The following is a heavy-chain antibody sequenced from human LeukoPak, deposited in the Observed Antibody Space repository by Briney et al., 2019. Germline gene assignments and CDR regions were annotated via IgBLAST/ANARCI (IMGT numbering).Heavy chain of an antibody. J-gene: IGHJ4*02. Sequence: PGGSLRLSCAASGFTFSSYGMHWVRQAPGKGLEWVAVIRYDGSNKYYADSVKGRFTISRDDSKNTLYLQMNSLRAEDTAVYYCASGTYYYDSSGYLDYWGQGTLVTVPS. CDR1: GFTFSSYG. CDR2: IRYDGSNK. V-gene: IGHV3-33*01. CDR3: ASGTYYYDSSGYLDY. D-gene: IGHD3-22*01.